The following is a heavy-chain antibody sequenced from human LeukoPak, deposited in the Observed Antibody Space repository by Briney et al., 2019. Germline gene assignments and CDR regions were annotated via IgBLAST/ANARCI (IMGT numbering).Heavy chain of an antibody. CDR3: ANGGGKWELLDY. D-gene: IGHD1-26*01. CDR2: ISSSSSYI. J-gene: IGHJ4*02. Sequence: PGGSLRLSCAASGFTFSSYSMNWVRQAPGKGLEWVSSISSSSSYIYYADSVKGRFTISRDNSKNTLYLQMNSLRAEDTAVYYCANGGGKWELLDYWGQGTLVTVSS. V-gene: IGHV3-21*01. CDR1: GFTFSSYS.